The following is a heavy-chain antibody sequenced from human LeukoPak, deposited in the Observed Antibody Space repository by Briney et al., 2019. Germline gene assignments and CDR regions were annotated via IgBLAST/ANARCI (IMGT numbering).Heavy chain of an antibody. CDR3: ARVPPFYCSSTSCYGDAFDI. V-gene: IGHV5-51*01. CDR2: IYPGDSDT. D-gene: IGHD2-2*01. Sequence: GESLKISCKGSGYSFTSYWIGWVRQMPGKGLEWMGIIYPGDSDTRYSPSFQGQVTISADKSISTAYLQWSSLKASDTAMYYCARVPPFYCSSTSCYGDAFDIWGQGTMVTVSS. J-gene: IGHJ3*02. CDR1: GYSFTSYW.